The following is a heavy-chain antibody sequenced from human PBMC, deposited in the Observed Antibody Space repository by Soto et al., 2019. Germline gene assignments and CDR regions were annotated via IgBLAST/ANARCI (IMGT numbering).Heavy chain of an antibody. CDR2: AYYSGST. CDR3: AGAEVTFYQYYGMDV. CDR1: GGSISTYY. J-gene: IGHJ6*02. D-gene: IGHD4-4*01. V-gene: IGHV4-59*01. Sequence: SETLSLTCTVSGGSISTYYWSWIRQSPGKGLEWIGHAYYSGSTNYNPSLKSRVTISVDTSKNQFSLRLSSVTAADTAVYFCAGAEVTFYQYYGMDVWGQGTTVTVSS.